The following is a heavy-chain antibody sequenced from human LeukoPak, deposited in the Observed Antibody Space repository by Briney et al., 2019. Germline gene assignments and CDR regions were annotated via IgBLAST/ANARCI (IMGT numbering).Heavy chain of an antibody. V-gene: IGHV5-51*01. J-gene: IGHJ4*02. CDR1: GYSFTSYW. Sequence: GESLKISCKGSGYSFTSYWIGWVRQMPGKSLEWMGIIYPGDSDTRYSPSFQGQVTISADKSISTAYLQWSSLKASDTAMYYCARLPGIVATIERYFDYWGQGTLVTVSS. CDR3: ARLPGIVATIERYFDY. D-gene: IGHD5-12*01. CDR2: IYPGDSDT.